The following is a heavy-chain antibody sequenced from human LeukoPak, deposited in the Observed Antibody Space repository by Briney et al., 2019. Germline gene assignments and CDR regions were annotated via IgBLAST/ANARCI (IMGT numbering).Heavy chain of an antibody. D-gene: IGHD4-11*01. CDR3: ARLPLRSLPLTTVTTGLDY. V-gene: IGHV4-39*01. J-gene: IGHJ4*02. CDR1: GGSISSSSYY. Sequence: PSETLSVTCTVSGGSISSSSYYWGWIRQPPGKGLECLVSIYYRGSTYYNPSLKSRVTISVDTSKKQFSLKLSSVTAADTAVYSCARLPLRSLPLTTVTTGLDYWGQGTLVTVSS. CDR2: IYYRGST.